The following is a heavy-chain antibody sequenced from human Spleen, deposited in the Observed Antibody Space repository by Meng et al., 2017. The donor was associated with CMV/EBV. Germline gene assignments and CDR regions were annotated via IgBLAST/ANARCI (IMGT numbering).Heavy chain of an antibody. CDR3: ARDLGSYVYSYYYGMDV. CDR1: GFTFSSYW. V-gene: IGHV3-7*01. CDR2: IKQDGSEK. J-gene: IGHJ6*02. D-gene: IGHD5-18*01. Sequence: ETLSLTCAASGFTFSSYWMSWVRQAPGKGLEWVANIKQDGSEKYYVDSVKGRFTISRDNAKNSLYLQMNSLRAEDTAVYYCARDLGSYVYSYYYGMDVWGQGTTVTVSS.